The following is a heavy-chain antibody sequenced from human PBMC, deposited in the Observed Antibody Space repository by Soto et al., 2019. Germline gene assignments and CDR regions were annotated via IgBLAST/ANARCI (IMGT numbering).Heavy chain of an antibody. CDR3: ARRTVLRFLEWLSAPDYYYGMDV. J-gene: IGHJ6*02. Sequence: QVQLQESGPGLVKPSGTLSLTCAVSGGSISSSNWWSWVRQPPGKGLEWIGEIYHSGSTNYNPSLKSGVTISVDKSKNQFSLKLSSVTAADTAVYYCARRTVLRFLEWLSAPDYYYGMDVWGQGTTVTVSS. CDR2: IYHSGST. D-gene: IGHD3-3*01. CDR1: GGSISSSNW. V-gene: IGHV4-4*02.